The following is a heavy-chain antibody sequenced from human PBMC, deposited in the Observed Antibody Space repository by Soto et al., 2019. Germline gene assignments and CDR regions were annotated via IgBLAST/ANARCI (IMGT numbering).Heavy chain of an antibody. CDR1: GYTFTSYA. CDR3: ARESGGSGSREFYYYYYMDV. V-gene: IGHV1-3*01. Sequence: QVQLVQSGAEVKKPGASVKVSCKASGYTFTSYAMHWVRQAPGQRLEWMGWINAGNGNTKYSQKFQGRVTITRDTSASTAHMELSSLRSEDTAVYYCARESGGSGSREFYYYYYMDVWGKGPAVSVSS. CDR2: INAGNGNT. J-gene: IGHJ6*03. D-gene: IGHD3-10*01.